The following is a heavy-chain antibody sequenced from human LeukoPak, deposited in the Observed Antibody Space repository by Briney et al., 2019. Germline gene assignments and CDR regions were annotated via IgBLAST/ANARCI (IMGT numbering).Heavy chain of an antibody. Sequence: PSETLSLTCTVSGGSISSYYWGWIRQPPGKGLEWIGSIYHSGSTYYNPSLKSRVTISVDTSKNQFSLKLSSVTAADTAVYYCARDIGLDVWGKGITVTVSS. CDR2: IYHSGST. CDR1: GGSISSYY. V-gene: IGHV4-38-2*02. J-gene: IGHJ6*04. CDR3: ARDIGLDV.